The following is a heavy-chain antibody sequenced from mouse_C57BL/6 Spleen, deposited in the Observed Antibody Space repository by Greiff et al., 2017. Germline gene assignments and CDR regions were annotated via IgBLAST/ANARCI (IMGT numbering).Heavy chain of an antibody. V-gene: IGHV1-53*01. D-gene: IGHD4-1*01. CDR1: GYTFTSYW. CDR3: ARSGGTKWYFDV. J-gene: IGHJ1*03. Sequence: QVQLQQSGTELVKPGASVKLSCKASGYTFTSYWMHWVKQRPGQGLEWIGNTNPSNGGTNYNEKFKSKATLTVDKSSSTAYMQLSSLTSEDSAVYYCARSGGTKWYFDVWGTGTTVTVSS. CDR2: TNPSNGGT.